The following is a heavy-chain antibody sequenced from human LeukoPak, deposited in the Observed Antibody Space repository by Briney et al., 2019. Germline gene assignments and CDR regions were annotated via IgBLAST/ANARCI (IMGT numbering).Heavy chain of an antibody. CDR1: GSSISSPYY. CDR2: IYHTGST. Sequence: SETLSLTCTVSGSSISSPYYWGWIRQSPGKGLEWIGTIYHTGSTFYNPSIQSRLSFSLDTSKNQFFLRLTSVTAADTAIYYCAAEGTTRGRDDYWGQGTLVTVSS. V-gene: IGHV4-38-2*02. J-gene: IGHJ4*02. D-gene: IGHD1-14*01. CDR3: AAEGTTRGRDDY.